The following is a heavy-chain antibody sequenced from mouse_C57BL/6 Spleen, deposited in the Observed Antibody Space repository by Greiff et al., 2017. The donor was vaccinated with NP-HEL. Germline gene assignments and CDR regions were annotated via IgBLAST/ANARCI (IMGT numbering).Heavy chain of an antibody. Sequence: VQLQQSGAELVRPGASVKLSCTASGFNIKDYYMHWVKQRPEQSLEWIGRIDPEDGDTEYAPKFQGKATMTADTSSNTAYLQLSSLTSEDTAVYYCTTYDGYSHYYAMDYWGQGTSVTVSS. CDR2: IDPEDGDT. V-gene: IGHV14-1*01. J-gene: IGHJ4*01. D-gene: IGHD2-3*01. CDR3: TTYDGYSHYYAMDY. CDR1: GFNIKDYY.